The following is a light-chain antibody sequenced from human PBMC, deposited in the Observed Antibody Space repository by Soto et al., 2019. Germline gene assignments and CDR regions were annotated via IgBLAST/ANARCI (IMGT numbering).Light chain of an antibody. J-gene: IGLJ1*01. CDR2: DVS. Sequence: SVLTQPRSVSGSPGQSVTISCTGTSSDVGGYNHVSWYQQYPGKAPKLMIYDVSKRPSGVPDRFSGSKSGNTASLTISGLQAEDEADYYCCSYAGSYTDVFGTETKLTVL. V-gene: IGLV2-11*01. CDR1: SSDVGGYNH. CDR3: CSYAGSYTDV.